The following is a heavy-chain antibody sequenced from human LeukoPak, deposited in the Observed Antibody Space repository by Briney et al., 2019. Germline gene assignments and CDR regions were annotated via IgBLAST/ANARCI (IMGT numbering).Heavy chain of an antibody. CDR1: GGSISSYY. V-gene: IGHV4-59*08. J-gene: IGHJ3*02. D-gene: IGHD3-22*01. Sequence: PSETLSLTCTVSGGSISSYYWSWIRQPPGKGLEWIGYIYYSGSTNYNPSLKSRVTISVDTSKNQFSLKLSSVTAADTAVYYCARKNYYDSSGQDAFDIWGQGTMVTVSS. CDR3: ARKNYYDSSGQDAFDI. CDR2: IYYSGST.